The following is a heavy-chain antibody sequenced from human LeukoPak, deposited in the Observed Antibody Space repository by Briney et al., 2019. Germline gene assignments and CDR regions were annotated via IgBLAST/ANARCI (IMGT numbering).Heavy chain of an antibody. CDR3: VAAGECGYGCPGS. V-gene: IGHV3-74*01. J-gene: IGHJ5*02. CDR1: RSFW. CDR2: INGDMTTT. D-gene: IGHD5-18*01. Sequence: GGSLRLSCAARSFWMHWVRQAPGKGLVWVSRINGDMTTTNYADSVKGRFTISRDKAKNTVYLQMNSLRAEDTAVYFCVAAGECGYGCPGSWGQGTLVTVSS.